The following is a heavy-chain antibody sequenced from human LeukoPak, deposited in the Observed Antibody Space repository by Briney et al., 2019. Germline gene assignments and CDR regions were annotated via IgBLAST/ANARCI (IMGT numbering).Heavy chain of an antibody. D-gene: IGHD2-21*01. CDR3: AREGGDRPGLPGC. Sequence: PGGSLRLSCAASGFTFTSYAMNWVRQAPGKGLEWVSTISGSGSSTYYVDSVKGRFTISRDNSRNTLFLQMNNLRVEDTAVYYCAREGGDRPGLPGCWGQGTLVTVSS. J-gene: IGHJ4*02. CDR2: ISGSGSST. CDR1: GFTFTSYA. V-gene: IGHV3-23*01.